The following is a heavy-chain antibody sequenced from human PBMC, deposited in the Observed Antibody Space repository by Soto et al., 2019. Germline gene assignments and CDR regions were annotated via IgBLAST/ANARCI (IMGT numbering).Heavy chain of an antibody. V-gene: IGHV4-38-2*02. CDR2: IYHSGST. J-gene: IGHJ4*02. CDR1: GYSISSGYY. D-gene: IGHD6-13*01. Sequence: LSLTCAVSGYSISSGYYWGWIRQPPGKGLEWIGSIYHSGSTYYNPSLKSRVTISVDTSKNQFSLKLSSVTAADTAVYYCARDLNSSSWYAPFDYWGQGTLVTVSS. CDR3: ARDLNSSSWYAPFDY.